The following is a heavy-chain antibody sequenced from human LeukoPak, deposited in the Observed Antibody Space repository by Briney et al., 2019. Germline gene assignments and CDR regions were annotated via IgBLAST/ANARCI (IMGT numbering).Heavy chain of an antibody. CDR2: INPNSGGT. Sequence: ASVKGSCKASGYTFTVYFMHWVRQAPGQGLESMGWINPNSGGTNYAQKFQGRVTMTRDTSISTAYMELSRLRSDDTAVYYCARELNYDSSGYYFDYWGQGTLVTVSS. J-gene: IGHJ4*02. V-gene: IGHV1-2*02. CDR3: ARELNYDSSGYYFDY. D-gene: IGHD3-22*01. CDR1: GYTFTVYF.